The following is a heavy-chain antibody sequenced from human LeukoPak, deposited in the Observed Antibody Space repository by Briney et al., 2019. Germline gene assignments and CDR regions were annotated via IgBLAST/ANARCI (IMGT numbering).Heavy chain of an antibody. V-gene: IGHV3-30-3*01. CDR1: GFTFSSYA. D-gene: IGHD3-22*01. CDR2: ISYDGSNK. J-gene: IGHJ4*02. Sequence: GGSLRLSCAASGFTFSSYAMHWVRQAPGKGLEWVAVISYDGSNKYYADSVKGRFTISRDNSKNTLYLQMNSLRAEDTAVYYCARPQDRSGYKGQYYFDYWGQGTLVTVSS. CDR3: ARPQDRSGYKGQYYFDY.